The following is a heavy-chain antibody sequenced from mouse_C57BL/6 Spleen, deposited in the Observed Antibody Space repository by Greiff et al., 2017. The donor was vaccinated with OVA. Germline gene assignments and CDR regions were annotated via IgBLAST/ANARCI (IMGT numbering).Heavy chain of an antibody. CDR3: ASPIYGSSSSYAMDY. V-gene: IGHV5-6*01. CDR2: ISSGGSYT. D-gene: IGHD1-1*01. Sequence: VQLKQSGGDLVKPGGSLKLSCAASGFTFSSYGMSWVRQTPDKRLEWVATISSGGSYTYYPDSVKGRFTISRDNAKNTLYLQMSSLKSEDTAMYYCASPIYGSSSSYAMDYWGQGTSVTVSS. CDR1: GFTFSSYG. J-gene: IGHJ4*01.